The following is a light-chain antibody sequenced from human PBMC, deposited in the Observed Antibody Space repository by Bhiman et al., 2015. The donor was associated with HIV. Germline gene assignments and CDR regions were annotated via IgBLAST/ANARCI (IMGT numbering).Light chain of an antibody. CDR2: EVT. J-gene: IGLJ1*01. CDR3: SSYTSSSTYV. V-gene: IGLV2-14*01. Sequence: QSALTQPASVSGSPGQSITISCTGTGSDVGGYNHVSWYQQHPGKAPKVMIYEVTKRPSGVSNRFSGSKSGNTASLTISGLQAEDEADYYCSSYTSSSTYVFGTGTKVTVL. CDR1: GSDVGGYNH.